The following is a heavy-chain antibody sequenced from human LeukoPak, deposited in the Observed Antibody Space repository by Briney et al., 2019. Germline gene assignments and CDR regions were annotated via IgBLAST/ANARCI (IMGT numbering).Heavy chain of an antibody. CDR3: ARDGYGDYVPPDY. CDR2: INPNSGGT. J-gene: IGHJ4*02. CDR1: GYTFTGYY. V-gene: IGHV1-2*02. Sequence: ASVKVSCKASGYTFTGYYMHWVRQAPGQGLEWMGWINPNSGGTNYAQKFQGRVTMTRDTSISTAYMELSRLRSDDTAVYYCARDGYGDYVPPDYWGQGTLATVSS. D-gene: IGHD4-17*01.